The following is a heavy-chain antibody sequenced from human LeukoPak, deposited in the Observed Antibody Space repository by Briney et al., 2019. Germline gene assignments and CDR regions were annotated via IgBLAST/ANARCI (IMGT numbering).Heavy chain of an antibody. V-gene: IGHV3-53*01. CDR2: IYSSGSA. CDR1: GFITRNHY. CDR3: ASSASYSDFVY. J-gene: IGHJ4*02. Sequence: GGSLRDSCAPSGFITRNHYRSGVGQAPGRGVGWWSVIYSSGSAYCVGSVKGRFTISRDTSKNMVFLQMNSLRAEDTAVYYCASSASYSDFVYWGQGTLVTVSS. D-gene: IGHD3-22*01.